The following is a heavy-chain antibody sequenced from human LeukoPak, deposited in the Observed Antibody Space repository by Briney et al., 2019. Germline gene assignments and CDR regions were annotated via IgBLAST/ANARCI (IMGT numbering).Heavy chain of an antibody. V-gene: IGHV1-69*01. CDR3: ARGRIPAAIRYGGVGYYYSYMDV. D-gene: IGHD2-2*02. Sequence: ASVKVSCKASGGTFSSYAISWVRQAPGQGLEWMGGIIPIFGTANYAQKFQGRVTITADESTSTAYMELSSLRSEDKAVYYCARGRIPAAIRYGGVGYYYSYMDVWGKGTTVTVSS. CDR1: GGTFSSYA. J-gene: IGHJ6*03. CDR2: IIPIFGTA.